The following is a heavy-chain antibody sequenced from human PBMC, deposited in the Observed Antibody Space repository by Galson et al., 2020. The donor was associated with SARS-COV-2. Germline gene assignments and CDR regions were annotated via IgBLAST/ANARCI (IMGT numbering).Heavy chain of an antibody. CDR3: ARERLEY. Sequence: GGSLRLSCAASGFTFSSYTMNWVRQAPVKGLELVAYIRSSSGTIYYADSVKGRFTIARDNAKNSLYLQLNSLRVEDTAVYYCARERLEYWGQGTLVTVSA. V-gene: IGHV3-48*04. J-gene: IGHJ4*02. CDR1: GFTFSSYT. CDR2: IRSSSGTI. D-gene: IGHD1-1*01.